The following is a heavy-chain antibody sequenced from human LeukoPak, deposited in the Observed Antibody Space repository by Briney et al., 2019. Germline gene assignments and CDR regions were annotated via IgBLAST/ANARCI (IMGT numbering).Heavy chain of an antibody. J-gene: IGHJ5*02. Sequence: ASETLSLTCTVSGGSISRGSYYWDWIRQPPGKGLEWIGNIYYSGSTYYNPSLKSRVTISVDTSKNQFSLKLNSVTAADTAAYYCARGTTNYYGSGKVGWFDPWGQGTLVTVSS. CDR1: GGSISRGSYY. D-gene: IGHD3-10*01. CDR3: ARGTTNYYGSGKVGWFDP. CDR2: IYYSGST. V-gene: IGHV4-39*07.